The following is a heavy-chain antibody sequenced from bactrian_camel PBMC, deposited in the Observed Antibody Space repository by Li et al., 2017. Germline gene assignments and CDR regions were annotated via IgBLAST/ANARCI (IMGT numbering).Heavy chain of an antibody. CDR1: GTTFSSCS. J-gene: IGHJ4*01. V-gene: IGHV3S53*01. CDR2: INSNGRT. CDR3: AANLNVIMVDDDTCEYNY. D-gene: IGHD3*01. Sequence: QLVESGGGSVQVGGSLRLSCVASGTTFSSCSAAWYRQAPGKEREVISTINSNGRTYYANSVKGRFTTSQDNAKNTVYLQMNSLKSEDTAMYFCAANLNVIMVDDDTCEYNYWGQGTQVTVS.